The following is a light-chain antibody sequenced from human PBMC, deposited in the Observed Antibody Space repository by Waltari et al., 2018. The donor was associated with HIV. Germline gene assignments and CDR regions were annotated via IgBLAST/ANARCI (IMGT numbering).Light chain of an antibody. CDR2: DVS. CDR1: QSVNSK. Sequence: EIVLIQSPGTLSVSPGERATLSCRASQSVNSKLAWYQQKPGQAPSLLIFDVSTRATGIPARFTGSGSGTEFTLTISSLQSEDFAVYYCQQYDHWPMYTFGQGTKLEIK. CDR3: QQYDHWPMYT. V-gene: IGKV3D-15*01. J-gene: IGKJ2*01.